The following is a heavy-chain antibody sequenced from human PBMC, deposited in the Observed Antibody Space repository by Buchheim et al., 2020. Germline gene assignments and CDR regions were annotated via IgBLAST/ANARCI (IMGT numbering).Heavy chain of an antibody. Sequence: EVQLVESGGGLVQPGGSLRLSCAASGFTFSSYSMNWVRQAPGKGLEWVSCISSSSSTIYYADSVKGRFTISIDNAKTSLYPPMNSLRAEDTAVYYCARDHYYDSSGYYYVGDYWGQGTL. V-gene: IGHV3-48*01. CDR3: ARDHYYDSSGYYYVGDY. CDR2: ISSSSSTI. J-gene: IGHJ4*02. D-gene: IGHD3-22*01. CDR1: GFTFSSYS.